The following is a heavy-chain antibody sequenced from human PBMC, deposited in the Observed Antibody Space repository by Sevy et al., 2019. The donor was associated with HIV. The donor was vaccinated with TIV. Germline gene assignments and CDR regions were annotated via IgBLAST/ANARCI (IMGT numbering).Heavy chain of an antibody. D-gene: IGHD3-10*01. V-gene: IGHV3-11*06. Sequence: GGSLKLSCAASGFSFSIYWMSWVRQAPGKGLEWVSYISSSSTYTNYADSVKGRFTISRDNAKNSLYLQLNSLRAEDTAVYYCARPYGSGSWEAFDLWGQGTLVTVSS. CDR3: ARPYGSGSWEAFDL. J-gene: IGHJ3*01. CDR1: GFSFSIYW. CDR2: ISSSSTYT.